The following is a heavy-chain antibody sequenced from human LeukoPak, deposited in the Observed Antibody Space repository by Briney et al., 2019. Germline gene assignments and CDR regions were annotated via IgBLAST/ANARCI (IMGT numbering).Heavy chain of an antibody. V-gene: IGHV3-7*01. CDR3: ARPPNDY. CDR2: IKDDGSEK. Sequence: GGSLRLSLLGSGFTLVSYGMASVRQAPGKGLEWVANIKDDGSEKYSVDSVKGRFTISRDNAKNLLYLQISSLRAEVTAVYYCARPPNDYWGQGTLVTVSS. J-gene: IGHJ4*02. CDR1: GFTLVSYG.